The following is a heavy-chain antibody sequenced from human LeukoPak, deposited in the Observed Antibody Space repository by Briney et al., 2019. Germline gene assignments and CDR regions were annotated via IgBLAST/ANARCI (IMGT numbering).Heavy chain of an antibody. CDR3: AKDLGMGGWYIFFDY. CDR1: GFTFSSYA. J-gene: IGHJ4*02. V-gene: IGHV3-23*01. D-gene: IGHD6-19*01. CDR2: ISGSGGST. Sequence: PGGSLRLSCTASGFTFSSYAMSWVRQAPGKGLEWVSAISGSGGSTYYADSVKGRFTISRDNSKSTLYLQMNSLRAEDTAVYYCAKDLGMGGWYIFFDYWGQGTLVTVSS.